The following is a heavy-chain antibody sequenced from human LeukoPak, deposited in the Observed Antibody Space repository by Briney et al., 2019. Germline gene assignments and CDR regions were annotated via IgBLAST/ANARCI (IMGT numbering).Heavy chain of an antibody. V-gene: IGHV3-23*01. D-gene: IGHD5-12*01. Sequence: GGSLRLSCAASGLTFSSYAMTWVRQAPGQGLEWVSTISGSGDNTHYADSVEGRLTISRDISKNTLYLQMNNLRVEDTAVYYCVKGAYDYIEVAYFDFWGQGILVTVSS. CDR2: ISGSGDNT. CDR3: VKGAYDYIEVAYFDF. J-gene: IGHJ4*01. CDR1: GLTFSSYA.